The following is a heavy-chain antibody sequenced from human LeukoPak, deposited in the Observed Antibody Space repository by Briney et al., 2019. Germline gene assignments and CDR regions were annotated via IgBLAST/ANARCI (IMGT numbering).Heavy chain of an antibody. CDR1: GFSFSSYA. Sequence: GGSLRLSCATSGFSFSSYAMSWVRQAPGKGLEWVSAMSSSDDGRYYAASVRGRFTISRDTSRSTLYLQMNSLRAEDTAVYYCAKRSPANSNLYYFDYWGQGTLVTVSS. D-gene: IGHD4/OR15-4a*01. CDR2: MSSSDDGR. V-gene: IGHV3-23*01. CDR3: AKRSPANSNLYYFDY. J-gene: IGHJ4*02.